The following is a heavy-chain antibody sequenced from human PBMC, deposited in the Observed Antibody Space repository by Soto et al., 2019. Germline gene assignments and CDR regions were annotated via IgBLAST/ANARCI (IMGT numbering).Heavy chain of an antibody. D-gene: IGHD3-10*01. V-gene: IGHV3-30*03. CDR1: GFTFSSYG. Sequence: GGSLRLSCAASGFTFSSYGMHWVRQAPGKGLEWVAVISYDGSNKYYADSVKGRFTISRDNSKNTLYLQMNSLRAEDTAVYYCASGGADAGYWGQGTLVTVSS. J-gene: IGHJ4*02. CDR2: ISYDGSNK. CDR3: ASGGADAGY.